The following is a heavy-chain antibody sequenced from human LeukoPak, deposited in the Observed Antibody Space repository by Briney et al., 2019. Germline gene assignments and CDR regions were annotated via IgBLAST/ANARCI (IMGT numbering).Heavy chain of an antibody. J-gene: IGHJ6*03. CDR3: ARGIVVVVAATRYYYYYMDV. CDR2: IIPIFGTA. D-gene: IGHD2-15*01. Sequence: VASVKVSCKASGGTFSSYAISWVRQAPGQGLEWMGGIIPIFGTANYAQKFQGRVTITADESTSTAYMELSSLRSEDTAVYYCARGIVVVVAATRYYYYYMDVWGKGTTVTVSS. V-gene: IGHV1-69*13. CDR1: GGTFSSYA.